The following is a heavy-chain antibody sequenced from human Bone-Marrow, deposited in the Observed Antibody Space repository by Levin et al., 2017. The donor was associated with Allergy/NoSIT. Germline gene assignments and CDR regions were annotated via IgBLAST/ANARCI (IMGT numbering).Heavy chain of an antibody. J-gene: IGHJ6*02. V-gene: IGHV3-72*01. CDR1: GFTFSDHY. CDR2: SRNFANDYET. CDR3: GRQGYCSGGACFAGVDV. Sequence: GGSLRLSCAASGFTFSDHYMDWVRQTPGKGLEWIGRSRNFANDYETEYVASVKGRFTISRDVSRNTVHLEMRSLKSEDTAVYYCGRQGYCSGGACFAGVDVWGQGTMVTVSS. D-gene: IGHD2-15*01.